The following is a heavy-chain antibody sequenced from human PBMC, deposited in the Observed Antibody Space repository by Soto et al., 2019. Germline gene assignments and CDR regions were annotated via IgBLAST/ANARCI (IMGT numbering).Heavy chain of an antibody. Sequence: GSGPTLVNPTQTLTLTCTFSGFSLTSNEMRVTWIRQPPGKALEWLARIDWDGEKFYSSSLRTRLTISKDSSKNRVVLTMTNMDPVDTATYYCARTTNTGTDYWGQGTLVTVSS. CDR1: GFSLTSNEMR. D-gene: IGHD1-1*01. CDR3: ARTTNTGTDY. J-gene: IGHJ4*02. V-gene: IGHV2-70*04. CDR2: IDWDGEK.